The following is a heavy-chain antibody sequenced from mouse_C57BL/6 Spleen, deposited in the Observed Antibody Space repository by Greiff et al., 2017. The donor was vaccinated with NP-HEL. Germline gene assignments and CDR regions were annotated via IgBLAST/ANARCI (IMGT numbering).Heavy chain of an antibody. J-gene: IGHJ3*01. CDR2: IHPNSGST. V-gene: IGHV1-64*01. D-gene: IGHD1-1*01. CDR3: VYYGSSYDLAWFAY. CDR1: GYTFTSYW. Sequence: QVQLQQSGAELVKPGASVKLSCKASGYTFTSYWMHWVKQRPGQGLEWIGMIHPNSGSTNYNEKFKSKATLTVDKSSSTAYMQLSSLTSEDSAVYYCVYYGSSYDLAWFAYWGQGTLVTVSA.